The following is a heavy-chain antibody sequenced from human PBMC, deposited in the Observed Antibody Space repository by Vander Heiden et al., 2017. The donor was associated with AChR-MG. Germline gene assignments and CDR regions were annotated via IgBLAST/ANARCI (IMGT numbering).Heavy chain of an antibody. V-gene: IGHV4-31*03. D-gene: IGHD1-26*01. Sequence: QVQLQESGPGLVKPSQTLSLTCTVSGGSISSGGYYWSWIRQHPGKGLEWIGYIYYSGSTYYNPSLKSRVTISVDTSKNQFSLKLSSVTAADTAVYYGARGGGSYGYYYMDVWCKGTTVTVSS. J-gene: IGHJ6*03. CDR3: ARGGGSYGYYYMDV. CDR1: GGSISSGGYY. CDR2: IYYSGST.